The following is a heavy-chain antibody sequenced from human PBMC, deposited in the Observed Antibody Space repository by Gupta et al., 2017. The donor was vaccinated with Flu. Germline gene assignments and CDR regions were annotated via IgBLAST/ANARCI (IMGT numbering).Heavy chain of an antibody. CDR1: TLPLTLYS. V-gene: IGHV3-23*01. Sequence: EVHVLEYGGGWVEPGGCRRLSCGVCTLPLTLYSVHGVRQAPGKGLEWLSEITGSGDKTYYAESLNGRFTISRDNAKNTVYLQMTSLRADDTATYFCAKASTYYDASANYVPIDNWGRGVLVTVSS. D-gene: IGHD3-3*01. CDR2: ITGSGDKT. J-gene: IGHJ4*02. CDR3: AKASTYYDASANYVPIDN.